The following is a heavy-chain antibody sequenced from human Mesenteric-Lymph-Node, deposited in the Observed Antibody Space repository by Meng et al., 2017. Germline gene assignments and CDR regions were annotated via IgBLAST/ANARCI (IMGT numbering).Heavy chain of an antibody. J-gene: IGHJ4*01. D-gene: IGHD3-3*01. CDR2: IYYGGST. V-gene: IGHV4-39*07. CDR3: ARGSGSYGSKLDY. CDR1: GGSISSNPYY. Sequence: GSLRLSCSVSGGSISSNPYYWGWIRQPPGKVLEWIGNIYYGGSTYYSPSLTSRVTVSVDTSKNLFSLNLNSVTAADTAVYYCARGSGSYGSKLDYWGQGMLVTVSS.